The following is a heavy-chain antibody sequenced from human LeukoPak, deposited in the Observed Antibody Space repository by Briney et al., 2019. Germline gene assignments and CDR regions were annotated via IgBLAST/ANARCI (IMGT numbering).Heavy chain of an antibody. V-gene: IGHV3-23*01. J-gene: IGHJ4*02. D-gene: IGHD4-11*01. CDR1: GFTVRNYA. CDR2: VSGSGTTT. CDR3: AKNTVTTGYFDY. Sequence: GGSLRLSCAASGFTVRNYAMNWVRQAPGQGPEWVSVVSGSGTTTDYADSVKGRFTISRDNSKNTLYLQMNSLRVEDTGLYYCAKNTVTTGYFDYWGQGTLVTVSS.